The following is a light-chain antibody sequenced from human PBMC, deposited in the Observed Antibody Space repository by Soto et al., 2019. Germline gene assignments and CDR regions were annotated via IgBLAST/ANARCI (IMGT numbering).Light chain of an antibody. CDR1: QSVSSTY. J-gene: IGKJ4*01. V-gene: IGKV3-20*01. CDR2: GAS. CDR3: QQFGSSPLT. Sequence: EIVLTQSPGTLSLSPGERATLSCRASQSVSSTYLAWYQQRPGQAPRLLIYGASNRAAGIPDRFSGSGSGTDFTLTITRLEPEDFAVYCCQQFGSSPLTFGGGTKVDIK.